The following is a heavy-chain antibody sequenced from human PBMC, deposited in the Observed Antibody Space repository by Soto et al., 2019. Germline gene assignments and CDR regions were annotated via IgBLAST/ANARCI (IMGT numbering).Heavy chain of an antibody. D-gene: IGHD5-18*01. V-gene: IGHV3-21*01. Sequence: GGSLRLPCAASGFTFSSYSMNWVRQAPGKGLEWVSSISSSSSYIYYADSVKGRFTISRDNAKNSLYLQMNSLRAEDTAVYYCARDRGYSYGLGYYYYGMDVWGQGTTVTVSS. J-gene: IGHJ6*02. CDR2: ISSSSSYI. CDR3: ARDRGYSYGLGYYYYGMDV. CDR1: GFTFSSYS.